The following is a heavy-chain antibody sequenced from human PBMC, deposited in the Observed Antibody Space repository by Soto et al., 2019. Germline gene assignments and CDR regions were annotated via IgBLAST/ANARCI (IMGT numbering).Heavy chain of an antibody. CDR2: IIPIFGTA. V-gene: IGHV1-69*01. CDR3: ARGALGDGSGGSCRSYYSYGMDV. Sequence: QVQLVQSGAEVKKPGSSVKVSCKASGGTFSSYAISWVRQAPGQGLEWMGGIIPIFGTANYAQKFQGRVTLTADESTCTAFMELGSLRSEDTAVYYCARGALGDGSGGSCRSYYSYGMDVWGQGTTVTVSS. CDR1: GGTFSSYA. J-gene: IGHJ6*02. D-gene: IGHD2-15*01.